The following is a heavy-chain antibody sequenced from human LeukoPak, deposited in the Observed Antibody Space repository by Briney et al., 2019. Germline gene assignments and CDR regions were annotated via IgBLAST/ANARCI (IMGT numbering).Heavy chain of an antibody. CDR1: GFTFNTYT. CDR3: ARATSGYSYGYRTYYYYYYMDV. CDR2: ISSGTSYI. Sequence: PGGSLRLSCAASGFTFNTYTMNWVRQAPGKGLEWVSSISSGTSYIYYADSVKGRFTISRDNAKNSLYLQMNSLRAEDTAVYYCARATSGYSYGYRTYYYYYYMDVWGKGTTVTVSS. V-gene: IGHV3-21*01. J-gene: IGHJ6*03. D-gene: IGHD5-18*01.